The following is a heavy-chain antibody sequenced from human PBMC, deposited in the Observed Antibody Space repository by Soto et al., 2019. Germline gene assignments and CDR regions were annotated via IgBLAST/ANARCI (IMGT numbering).Heavy chain of an antibody. CDR3: STGVAAALYNFDY. D-gene: IGHD6-13*01. CDR2: IKSNADGGTT. Sequence: EVQLVESGGGLVKPGGSLRLSCAASGFTFRNAWMSWVCQAPGKGLEWVGRIKSNADGGTTDFAAPVKGRFTISRDDSKNTLYLQMNSLKTEDTAVYYCSTGVAAALYNFDYWGQGTLVTVSS. J-gene: IGHJ4*02. CDR1: GFTFRNAW. V-gene: IGHV3-15*01.